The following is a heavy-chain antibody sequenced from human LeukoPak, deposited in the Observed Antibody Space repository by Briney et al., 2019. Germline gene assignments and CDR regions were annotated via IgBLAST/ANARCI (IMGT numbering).Heavy chain of an antibody. J-gene: IGHJ4*02. CDR2: IYYSGST. D-gene: IGHD5-24*01. V-gene: IGHV4-59*01. CDR1: GGSISSYY. Sequence: SETLSLTCTVSGGSISSYYWSWIRQPPGKGLERIGYIYYSGSTNYNPSLKSRVTISVDTSKNQFSLKLSSVTAADTAVYYCARGVEMATNGELDYWGQGTLVTVSS. CDR3: ARGVEMATNGELDY.